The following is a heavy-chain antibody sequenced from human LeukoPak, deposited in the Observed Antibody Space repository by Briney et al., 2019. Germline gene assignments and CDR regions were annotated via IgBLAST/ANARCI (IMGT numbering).Heavy chain of an antibody. D-gene: IGHD2/OR15-2a*01. CDR1: GYTFSDYY. J-gene: IGHJ4*02. CDR3: ARAHTSLRLYYIDY. V-gene: IGHV1-2*02. CDR2: INPNSGGT. Sequence: GASVKVSCKASGYTFSDYYIHWVRQAPGQGLEWEGWINPNSGGTNYAQKFEGRVTMTRDTSINTGYMEMSRMTSDDTAVYYCARAHTSLRLYYIDYWGQGTLVTVSS.